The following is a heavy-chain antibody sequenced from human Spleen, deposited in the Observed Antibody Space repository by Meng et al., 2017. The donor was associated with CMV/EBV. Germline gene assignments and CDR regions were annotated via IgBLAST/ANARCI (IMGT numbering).Heavy chain of an antibody. Sequence: ASVKVSCKASGYKFTDYSVHWVRQAPGQGLEWMGWINPNSGGTNYAQKFQGRVTMTRDTSISTAYMELSRLRSDDTAVYYCARLGVVRNKGYFQHWGQGTLVTVSS. V-gene: IGHV1-2*02. J-gene: IGHJ1*01. CDR2: INPNSGGT. D-gene: IGHD1/OR15-1a*01. CDR1: GYKFTDYS. CDR3: ARLGVVRNKGYFQH.